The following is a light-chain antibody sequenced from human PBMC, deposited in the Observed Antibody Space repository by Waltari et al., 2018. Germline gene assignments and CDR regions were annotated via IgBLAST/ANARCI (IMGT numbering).Light chain of an antibody. J-gene: IGLJ2*01. CDR3: SSYTSSSPL. V-gene: IGLV2-14*01. Sequence: QSALTQPASVSGSPGQSITLSCTGTSSDVGGYNYVSWYQQHPGKAPKLMIYEVSNRPSGVSNRFSGSKSGNTASLTISGLQAEDEADYYCSSYTSSSPLFGGWTKLTVL. CDR1: SSDVGGYNY. CDR2: EVS.